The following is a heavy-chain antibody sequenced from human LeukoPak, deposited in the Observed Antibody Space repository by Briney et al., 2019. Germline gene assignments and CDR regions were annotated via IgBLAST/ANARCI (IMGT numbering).Heavy chain of an antibody. J-gene: IGHJ4*02. D-gene: IGHD5-18*01. CDR3: ARDWGTAMVTGLFDY. V-gene: IGHV3-7*03. Sequence: GGSLRLSCTASGFIFNKYWMSWVRQAPGKGLEWVATVREDGAEKYYVDSVKGRFTISRDNAKNSLYLQMNSLRAEDTALYYCARDWGTAMVTGLFDYWGQGTLVTVSS. CDR1: GFIFNKYW. CDR2: VREDGAEK.